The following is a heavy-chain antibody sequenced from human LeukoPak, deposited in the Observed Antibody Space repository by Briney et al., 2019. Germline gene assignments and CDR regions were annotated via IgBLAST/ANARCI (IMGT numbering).Heavy chain of an antibody. CDR3: ARVASGYYVFDI. CDR2: IYYSGST. V-gene: IGHV4-61*01. Sequence: KPPDTLSLTCTVSGGSVSSGSYYWSWIRQPPGKGLEWFGYIYYSGSTNYNPSLKSRVTISVDSSKNQFSLKLSSVTAADTAVFYCARVASGYYVFDIWGQGTMVTVSS. CDR1: GGSVSSGSYY. D-gene: IGHD3-3*01. J-gene: IGHJ3*02.